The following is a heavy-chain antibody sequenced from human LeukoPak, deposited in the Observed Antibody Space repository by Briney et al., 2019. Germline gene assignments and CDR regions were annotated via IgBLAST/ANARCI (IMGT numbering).Heavy chain of an antibody. J-gene: IGHJ6*03. Sequence: WGSLRLSCAASGFTFSSYGMHWVRQDPGRGLEWQAFIRYDGSNKYYADSVKGRFTISRDNSKNTLYLQMNSLRAEDTAVYYCAKGLVWSGYPRRMDVWGKGTTVTVSS. CDR2: IRYDGSNK. CDR1: GFTFSSYG. V-gene: IGHV3-30*02. CDR3: AKGLVWSGYPRRMDV. D-gene: IGHD3-3*01.